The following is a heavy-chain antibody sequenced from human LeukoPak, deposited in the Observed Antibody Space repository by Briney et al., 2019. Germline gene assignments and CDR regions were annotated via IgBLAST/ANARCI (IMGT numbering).Heavy chain of an antibody. CDR2: ISSSSSYI. V-gene: IGHV3-21*01. J-gene: IGHJ6*02. D-gene: IGHD3-9*01. CDR1: GFTFSSYS. Sequence: GGSLRLSCAASGFTFSSYSMNRVRQAPGKGLEWVSSISSSSSYIYYADSVKGRFTISRDNAKNSLYLQMNSLRAEDTAVYYCATRQGYFDSLYYYYGMDVWGQGTTVTVSS. CDR3: ATRQGYFDSLYYYYGMDV.